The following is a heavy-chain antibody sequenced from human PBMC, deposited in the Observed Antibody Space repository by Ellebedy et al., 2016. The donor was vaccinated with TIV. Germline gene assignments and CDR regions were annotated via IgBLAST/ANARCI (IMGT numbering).Heavy chain of an antibody. CDR1: GFTFSSYE. CDR3: ARDGYCSGVSCFFYYSMDV. CDR2: ISRSARTI. Sequence: PGGSLRLSCAASGFTFSSYEMNWVRQAPGKGLEWVSYISRSARTIYYAESVRGRFTISRDDAKNSLYLQMNSLRAEDTAVYYCARDGYCSGVSCFFYYSMDVWGQGTTVTVSS. V-gene: IGHV3-48*03. D-gene: IGHD2-15*01. J-gene: IGHJ6*03.